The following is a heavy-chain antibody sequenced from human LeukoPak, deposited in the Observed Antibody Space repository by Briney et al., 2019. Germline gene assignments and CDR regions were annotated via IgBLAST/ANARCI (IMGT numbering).Heavy chain of an antibody. CDR3: AISRYDFWSGYIAGWFDP. J-gene: IGHJ5*02. CDR1: GYTLTELS. D-gene: IGHD3-3*01. Sequence: GASVKVSCKVSGYTLTELSMHRVRQAPGKGLEWMGGFDPEDGETIYAQKFQGRVTITRNTSISTAYMELSSLSSEDTAVYYCAISRYDFWSGYIAGWFDPWGQGTLVTVSS. V-gene: IGHV1-24*01. CDR2: FDPEDGET.